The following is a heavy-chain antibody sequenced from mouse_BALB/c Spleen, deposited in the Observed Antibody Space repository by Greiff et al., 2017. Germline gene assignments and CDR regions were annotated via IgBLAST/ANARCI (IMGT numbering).Heavy chain of an antibody. V-gene: IGHV6-6*02. Sequence: DVKLQESGGGLVQPGGSMKLSCVASGFTFSNYWMNWVRQSPEKGLEWVAEIRLKSNNYATHYAESVKGRFTISRDDSKSSVYLQMNNLRAEDTGIYYCTRITTVPFAYWGQGTLVTVSA. CDR2: IRLKSNNYAT. CDR1: GFTFSNYW. J-gene: IGHJ3*01. CDR3: TRITTVPFAY. D-gene: IGHD1-1*01.